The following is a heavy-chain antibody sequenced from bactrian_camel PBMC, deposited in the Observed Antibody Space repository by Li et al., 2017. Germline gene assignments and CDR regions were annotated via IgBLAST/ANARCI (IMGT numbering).Heavy chain of an antibody. D-gene: IGHD1*01. CDR2: INSRNVAT. V-gene: IGHV3S1*01. CDR3: ATQGEWAYIS. Sequence: HVQLVESGGGLVRPGGSLTLSCVASGFAFSDYPLTWVRQTPEKRFEWVSAINSRNVATYNDSVKGRFTISRDNAKNTLYLQLNSLKSEDASVYYCATQGEWAYISWGQGTQVTVS. J-gene: IGHJ4*01. CDR1: GFAFSDYP.